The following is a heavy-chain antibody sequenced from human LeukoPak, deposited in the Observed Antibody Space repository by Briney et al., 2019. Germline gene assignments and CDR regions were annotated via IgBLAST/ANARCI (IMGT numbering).Heavy chain of an antibody. CDR1: GYTFTSYD. J-gene: IGHJ6*03. V-gene: IGHV1-8*01. Sequence: ASVKVSCKTSGYTFTSYDINWVRQATGQGLEWMGWMNPNSGNTGYAQKFQGRVTMTRNTSISTAYMELSSLRSEDTAVYYCARVDSGSYYAHYYYMDVWGKGTTVTVSS. CDR2: MNPNSGNT. D-gene: IGHD1-26*01. CDR3: ARVDSGSYYAHYYYMDV.